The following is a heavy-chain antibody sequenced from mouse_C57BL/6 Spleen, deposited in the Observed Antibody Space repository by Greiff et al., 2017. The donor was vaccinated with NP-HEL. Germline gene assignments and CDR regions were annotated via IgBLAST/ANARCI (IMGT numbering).Heavy chain of an antibody. CDR3: ARPSGSSYVWYFDV. V-gene: IGHV5-17*01. CDR1: GFTFSDYG. J-gene: IGHJ1*03. CDR2: ISSGSSTI. Sequence: EVHLVESGGGLVKPGGSLKLSCAASGFTFSDYGMHWVRQAPEKGLEWVAYISSGSSTIYYADTVKGRFTISRDNAKNTLFLQMTSLRSEDTAMYYCARPSGSSYVWYFDVWGTGTTVTVSS. D-gene: IGHD1-1*01.